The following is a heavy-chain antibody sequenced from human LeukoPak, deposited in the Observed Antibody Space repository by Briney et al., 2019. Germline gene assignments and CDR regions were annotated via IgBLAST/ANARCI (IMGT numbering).Heavy chain of an antibody. CDR3: AKGIATTGPYYYVMDV. Sequence: GGSLRLSCVASGFTFSSYGMSWGRQAPGKGLEWVSGISDSGGSTYYADSVKGRFTISRDNSKDTLYLQMSSLRAEDTAVYYCAKGIATTGPYYYVMDVWGQGTTVTVSS. J-gene: IGHJ6*02. V-gene: IGHV3-23*01. CDR2: ISDSGGST. CDR1: GFTFSSYG. D-gene: IGHD6-13*01.